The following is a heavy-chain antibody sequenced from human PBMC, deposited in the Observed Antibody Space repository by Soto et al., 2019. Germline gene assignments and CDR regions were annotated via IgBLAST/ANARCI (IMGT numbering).Heavy chain of an antibody. CDR3: ARRMIAAAGIAYGMDV. J-gene: IGHJ6*02. D-gene: IGHD6-13*01. V-gene: IGHV5-10-1*01. Sequence: GESLKISCQGSGYIFSTYWITWVRQMPGKDLEWMGTIDPSDSHANYSLSFQGHVSISADKSISTAYLQWSSLKASDTAMYYCARRMIAAAGIAYGMDVWGQGTTVTVSS. CDR1: GYIFSTYW. CDR2: IDPSDSHA.